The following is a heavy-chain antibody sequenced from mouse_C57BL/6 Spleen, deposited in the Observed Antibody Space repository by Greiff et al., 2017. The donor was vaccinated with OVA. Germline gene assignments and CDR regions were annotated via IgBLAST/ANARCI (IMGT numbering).Heavy chain of an antibody. V-gene: IGHV1-26*01. CDR3: ARSDYSNHDY. J-gene: IGHJ2*01. Sequence: EVKLMESGPELVKPGASVKISCKASGYTFTDYYMNWVKQSHGKSLEWIGDINPNNGGTSYNQKFKGKATLTVDKSSSTAYMELRSLTSEDSAVYYCARSDYSNHDYWGQGTTLTVSS. CDR1: GYTFTDYY. CDR2: INPNNGGT. D-gene: IGHD2-5*01.